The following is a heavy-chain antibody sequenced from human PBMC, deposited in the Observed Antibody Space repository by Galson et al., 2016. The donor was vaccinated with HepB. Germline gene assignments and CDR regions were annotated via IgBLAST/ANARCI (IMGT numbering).Heavy chain of an antibody. V-gene: IGHV3-74*01. Sequence: SLRLSCAASGFTFSSYGMHRVRQAPGKGLVWVSRINSDGSNANYADSVKGRFTISRDNARNTLYLHVNSLRAEDAAVYYCARENGDYLFIDYWGQGTLVTVSS. CDR1: GFTFSSYG. CDR3: ARENGDYLFIDY. CDR2: INSDGSNA. J-gene: IGHJ4*02. D-gene: IGHD4-17*01.